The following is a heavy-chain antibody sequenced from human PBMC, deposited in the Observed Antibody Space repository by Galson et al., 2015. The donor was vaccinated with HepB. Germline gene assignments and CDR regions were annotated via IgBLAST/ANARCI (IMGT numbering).Heavy chain of an antibody. CDR2: IRYDGTNN. CDR3: AKDPEIMEYSSAWYPSAGWGFQH. V-gene: IGHV3-30*02. D-gene: IGHD6-19*01. CDR1: GFTFSTYG. J-gene: IGHJ1*01. Sequence: SLRLSCAASGFTFSTYGMHWVRQAPNKGLEWVAFIRYDGTNNYYADSVKGRFTISRDNSKDTLYLQINSLRAEDTAVYYCAKDPEIMEYSSAWYPSAGWGFQHWGQGTLVTVSS.